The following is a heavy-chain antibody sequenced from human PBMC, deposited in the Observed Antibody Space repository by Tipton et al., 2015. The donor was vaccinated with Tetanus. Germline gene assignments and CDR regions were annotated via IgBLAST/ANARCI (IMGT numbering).Heavy chain of an antibody. D-gene: IGHD2-8*02. V-gene: IGHV5-51*01. Sequence: MQLVQSGAEVKKPGESLKISCKGSGFSFSSSWIVWVRQMPGQGLEYVGIIFTGDSETRYSPSFQGRVTISADRSGTTAYLHWSSRKASDTGVYYCAKVLGSLYGMDVWGQGTTVTVSS. CDR3: AKVLGSLYGMDV. CDR2: IFTGDSET. J-gene: IGHJ6*01. CDR1: GFSFSSSW.